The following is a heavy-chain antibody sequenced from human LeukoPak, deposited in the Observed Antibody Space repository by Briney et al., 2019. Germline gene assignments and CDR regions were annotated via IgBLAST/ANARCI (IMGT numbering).Heavy chain of an antibody. V-gene: IGHV1-69*13. CDR3: ARLEYCSSTSCPPPRDAFDI. CDR1: GGTFSSDG. D-gene: IGHD2-2*01. J-gene: IGHJ3*02. Sequence: GASVNVSCKASGGTFSSDGISWVRQAAGQGLEWMGGIIPIFGTANYAQKFQGRVTITADESTSTAYMELSSLKASDTAMYYCARLEYCSSTSCPPPRDAFDIWGQGTTVTVSS. CDR2: IIPIFGTA.